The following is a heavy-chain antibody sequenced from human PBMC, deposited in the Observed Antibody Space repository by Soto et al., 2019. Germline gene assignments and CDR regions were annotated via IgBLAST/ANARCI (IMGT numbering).Heavy chain of an antibody. V-gene: IGHV3-21*01. J-gene: IGHJ4*02. D-gene: IGHD3-22*01. Sequence: GGSLRLSCAASGFTFISYSMNWVRHSPGKGREWVSSISSSSSYIYYADSVKGRFTISRDNAKNSLYLQMNSLRAEDTAVYYCARDTPTKYYYDSSGYYSTFDYWGQGTLVTVSS. CDR1: GFTFISYS. CDR3: ARDTPTKYYYDSSGYYSTFDY. CDR2: ISSSSSYI.